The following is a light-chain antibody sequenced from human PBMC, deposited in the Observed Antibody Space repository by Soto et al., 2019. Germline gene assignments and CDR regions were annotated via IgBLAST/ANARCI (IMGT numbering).Light chain of an antibody. V-gene: IGKV1-17*03. CDR2: AAS. J-gene: IGKJ4*01. CDR1: HCISNY. Sequence: DIQRAQSPSSLSASVGDRVTITCRASHCISNYLAWFQQKPGKVPKRLIYAASSLQSGVPSRFSGSGSGTEFTLTISSLQPEDFATYYCLQHNSYPTFGGGTKVDIK. CDR3: LQHNSYPT.